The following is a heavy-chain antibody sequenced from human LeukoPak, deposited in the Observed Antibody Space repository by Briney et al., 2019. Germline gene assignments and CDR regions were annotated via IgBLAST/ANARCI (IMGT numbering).Heavy chain of an antibody. CDR3: AKDLNMAAAHIRMDV. CDR1: GSTFSNYA. V-gene: IGHV3-23*01. Sequence: PGGSLRLSCAASGSTFSNYAMTWVRQAPGKGLEWVSTITSEAITLYAHSVKGRFTVSRDNSNNTLHLQMNSLTADDTALYYCAKDLNMAAAHIRMDVWGQGTTVTVSS. CDR2: ITSEAIT. D-gene: IGHD6-13*01. J-gene: IGHJ6*02.